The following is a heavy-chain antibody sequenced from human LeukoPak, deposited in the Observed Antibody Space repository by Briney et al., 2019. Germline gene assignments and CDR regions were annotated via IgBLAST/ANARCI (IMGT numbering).Heavy chain of an antibody. D-gene: IGHD3-22*01. CDR3: ARDRGYDSRDY. CDR2: IKQDGSEK. V-gene: IGHV3-7*04. CDR1: GFTFSSYA. J-gene: IGHJ4*02. Sequence: PGRSLRLSCAASGFTFSSYAMHWVRQAPGKGLEWVANIKQDGSEKYYVDSVKGRFTISRDNAKNSLYLQMNSLRAEDTAVYYCARDRGYDSRDYWGQGTLVTVSS.